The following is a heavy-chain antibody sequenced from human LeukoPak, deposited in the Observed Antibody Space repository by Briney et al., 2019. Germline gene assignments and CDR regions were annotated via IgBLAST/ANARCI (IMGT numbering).Heavy chain of an antibody. D-gene: IGHD6-19*01. CDR1: GGSISSYY. CDR3: ARIYSRGWSLDY. J-gene: IGHJ4*02. CDR2: MYTSGST. V-gene: IGHV4-4*07. Sequence: SETLSLTCTVSGGSISSYYWTWIRQSARKGLEWIGRMYTSGSTKYSPSFESRVTMSGDASKNQFSLRLNSVTAADTAIYYCARIYSRGWSLDYWGPGTLVTVSS.